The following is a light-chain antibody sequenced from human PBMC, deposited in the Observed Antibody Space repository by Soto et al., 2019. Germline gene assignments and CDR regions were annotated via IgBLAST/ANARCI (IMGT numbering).Light chain of an antibody. CDR2: DDS. Sequence: LAQPPSVSEAPGQRARITCGGNNIGSKSVHWYQQKPGQAPVLVVDDDSDRPSGIPERFSGSNSGNTATLTISRVEAGDEADYFCHVWDSSSEHVFGTGTQLTVL. V-gene: IGLV3-21*02. J-gene: IGLJ1*01. CDR1: NIGSKS. CDR3: HVWDSSSEHV.